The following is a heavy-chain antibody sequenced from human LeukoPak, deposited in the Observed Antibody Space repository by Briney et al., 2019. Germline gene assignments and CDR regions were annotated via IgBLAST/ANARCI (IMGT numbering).Heavy chain of an antibody. CDR1: GGSFSGYY. D-gene: IGHD4-4*01. Sequence: SETLSLTCAVYGGSFSGYYWSWIRQPPRKGPEWIGEINHSGSTNYNPSLKSRVTISVDTSKNQFSLKLSSVTAADTAVYYCARSPDYSNYVHFFDYWGQGTLVTVSS. V-gene: IGHV4-34*01. J-gene: IGHJ4*02. CDR3: ARSPDYSNYVHFFDY. CDR2: INHSGST.